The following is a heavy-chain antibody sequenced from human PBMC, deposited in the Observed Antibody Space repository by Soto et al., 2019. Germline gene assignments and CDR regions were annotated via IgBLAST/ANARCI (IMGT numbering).Heavy chain of an antibody. V-gene: IGHV4-39*01. J-gene: IGHJ6*02. D-gene: IGHD2-15*01. CDR1: GYSVSSSDYY. Sequence: ETLSLTCSVSGYSVSSSDYYWAWIRPPPGKGLEWIGSMLYSGRTYYNPSLKSRVTLSVDTSKNQFSVRLNSVTASDTAVYYCAPLSVSLSGPYGIHVWGQGTTGTVSS. CDR3: APLSVSLSGPYGIHV. CDR2: MLYSGRT.